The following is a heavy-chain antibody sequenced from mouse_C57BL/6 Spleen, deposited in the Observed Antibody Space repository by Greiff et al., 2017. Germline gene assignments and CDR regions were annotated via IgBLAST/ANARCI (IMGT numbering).Heavy chain of an antibody. D-gene: IGHD3-1*01. CDR2: IDPETGGN. Sequence: VQLQQSGAELVRPGASVTLSCKASGYTFTDYEMHWVKQTPVHGLEWIGAIDPETGGNAYNQKFKGKAILTADKSSSTAYMELRSLTSEDSAVYYCTRSGSYAMDYWGQGTSVTVSS. J-gene: IGHJ4*01. CDR1: GYTFTDYE. V-gene: IGHV1-15*01. CDR3: TRSGSYAMDY.